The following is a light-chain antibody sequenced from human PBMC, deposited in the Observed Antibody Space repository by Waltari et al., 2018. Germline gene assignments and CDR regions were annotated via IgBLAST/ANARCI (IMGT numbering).Light chain of an antibody. J-gene: IGKJ1*01. Sequence: EIVLTQSPGTLSLSPGERATLSCRASPSVSSSYLAWYQHNPGQAPSLLIYRASTRATGIPDRFSGSGSGTDFTLTISRLEPEDFAVYYCQQHDTSRTFGQGTKVEIK. CDR1: PSVSSSY. V-gene: IGKV3-20*01. CDR2: RAS. CDR3: QQHDTSRT.